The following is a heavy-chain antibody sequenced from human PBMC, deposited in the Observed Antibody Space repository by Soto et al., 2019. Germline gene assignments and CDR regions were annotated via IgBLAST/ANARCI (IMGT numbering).Heavy chain of an antibody. Sequence: EVQLVESGGGMVKPGGSLRLSCAASGFSFRSYSMNWVRQAPGKGLVWVSFISSSSSYINYEYSVKGRFTISRDNAKNSLFLQMNSLRAEDTAVYYCARVGTCYGSGSPDYADYWGQGTLVSVSS. CDR2: ISSSSSYI. CDR3: ARVGTCYGSGSPDYADY. J-gene: IGHJ4*02. V-gene: IGHV3-21*01. D-gene: IGHD3-10*01. CDR1: GFSFRSYS.